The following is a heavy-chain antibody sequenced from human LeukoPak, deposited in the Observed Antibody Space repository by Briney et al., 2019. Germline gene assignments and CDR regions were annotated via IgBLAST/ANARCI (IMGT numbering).Heavy chain of an antibody. CDR3: AKDIYDYVWGSYRYTSLFDY. J-gene: IGHJ4*02. Sequence: GGSLRLSCAASGFTFSSYAMSWVRQAPGEGLQWVSGISGSGSGTYYADSVRGRFTISRDNAKNSLYLQMNSLRAEDTALYYCAKDIYDYVWGSYRYTSLFDYWGQGTLVTVSS. D-gene: IGHD3-16*02. V-gene: IGHV3-23*01. CDR1: GFTFSSYA. CDR2: ISGSGSGT.